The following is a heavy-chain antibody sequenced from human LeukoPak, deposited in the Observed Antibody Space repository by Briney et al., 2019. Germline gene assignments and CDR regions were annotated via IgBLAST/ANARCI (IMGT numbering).Heavy chain of an antibody. V-gene: IGHV1-18*01. CDR2: ISAYNGNT. CDR1: GYTFTSYG. J-gene: IGHJ4*02. D-gene: IGHD2-2*01. CDR3: ARDLIVVVPAALSH. Sequence: GASVKVSCKASGYTFTSYGISWVRQAPGQGLEWMGWISAYNGNTNYAQKLQGRVPMTTDTSTSTAYMELRSLRSDDTAVYYCARDLIVVVPAALSHWGQGTLVTVSS.